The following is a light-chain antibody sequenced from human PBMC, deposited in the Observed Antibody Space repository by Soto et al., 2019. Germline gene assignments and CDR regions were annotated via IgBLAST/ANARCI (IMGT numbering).Light chain of an antibody. Sequence: DIVMTQSPDSLAVSLGERATINCKSSQSVLYSSNNKNYLAWYQQKPGQPPKLLIYWASTRESGVPDRFRGSGSGTDFTLTISSLQAEDVAVYYCQQYYSTPPTYTFGQGTKLEIK. CDR3: QQYYSTPPTYT. J-gene: IGKJ2*01. CDR1: QSVLYSSNNKNY. CDR2: WAS. V-gene: IGKV4-1*01.